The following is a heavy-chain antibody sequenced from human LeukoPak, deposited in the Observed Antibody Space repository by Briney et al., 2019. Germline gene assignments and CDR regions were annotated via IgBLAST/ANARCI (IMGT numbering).Heavy chain of an antibody. CDR3: ARDGWFGDYNWFDP. CDR2: ISSASNTI. Sequence: PGGSLRLSCAASGFTFSSYWMSWVRQAPGKGLEWISYISSASNTIYYADSVKGRFTISRDNAKNSVYLQMNSLRAEDTAMYYCARDGWFGDYNWFDPWGQGTLVTVSS. CDR1: GFTFSSYW. J-gene: IGHJ5*02. V-gene: IGHV3-48*01. D-gene: IGHD3-10*01.